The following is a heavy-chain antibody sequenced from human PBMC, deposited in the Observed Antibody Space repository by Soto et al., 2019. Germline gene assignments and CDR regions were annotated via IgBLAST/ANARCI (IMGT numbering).Heavy chain of an antibody. J-gene: IGHJ6*02. Sequence: GGSLRLSCAASGFTFSSYAMSWVRQAPGKGLEWVSAISGSGGSTYYADSLKGRFTLSRDNSKKTLYLQMNSLRAEDTAVYYCAKDQGYNWNDPYYYYGMDVWGQGTTVTVSS. CDR3: AKDQGYNWNDPYYYYGMDV. CDR2: ISGSGGST. D-gene: IGHD1-1*01. V-gene: IGHV3-23*01. CDR1: GFTFSSYA.